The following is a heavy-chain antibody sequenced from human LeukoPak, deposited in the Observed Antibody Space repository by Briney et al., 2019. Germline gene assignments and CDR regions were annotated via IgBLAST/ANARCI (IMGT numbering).Heavy chain of an antibody. Sequence: PGGSLRLSCAASGFTFSSYAMHWVRQAPGKGLEWVAVISYDGSNKYYADSVKGRFTISRDNSKNTLYLQMNSLRAEDTAVYYCARDRDTATFDYWGQGTLVTVSS. CDR2: ISYDGSNK. J-gene: IGHJ4*02. V-gene: IGHV3-30-3*01. CDR1: GFTFSSYA. CDR3: ARDRDTATFDY. D-gene: IGHD5-18*01.